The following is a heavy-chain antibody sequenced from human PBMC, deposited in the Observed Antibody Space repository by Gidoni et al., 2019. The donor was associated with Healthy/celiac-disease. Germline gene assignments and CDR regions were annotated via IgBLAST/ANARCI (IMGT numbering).Heavy chain of an antibody. Sequence: QLQLQESGPGLVKPSETLSLTCTVSGGSISSSSYYWGWIRPPPGKGLEWIGSIYYSGSTYYNPSLTSRVTISVDTSKNQFSLKLSSVTAADTAVYYCARHGDMDCSGGSCYSVAFDYWGQGTLVTVSS. V-gene: IGHV4-39*01. CDR3: ARHGDMDCSGGSCYSVAFDY. D-gene: IGHD2-15*01. J-gene: IGHJ4*02. CDR2: IYYSGST. CDR1: GGSISSSSYY.